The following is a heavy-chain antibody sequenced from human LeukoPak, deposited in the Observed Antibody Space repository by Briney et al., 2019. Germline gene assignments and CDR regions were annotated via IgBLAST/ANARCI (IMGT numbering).Heavy chain of an antibody. J-gene: IGHJ5*02. V-gene: IGHV4-38-2*02. D-gene: IGHD3-22*01. CDR2: IYHSGST. CDR3: AREGVKYYYDSSGYVAWFDP. CDR1: GYSISSGYY. Sequence: SETLSLTCTVSGYSISSGYYWGWIRQPPGKGLEWIGSIYHSGSTYYNPSLKSRVTISVDTSKNQFSLKLSSVTAADTAVYYCAREGVKYYYDSSGYVAWFDPWGQGTLVTVSS.